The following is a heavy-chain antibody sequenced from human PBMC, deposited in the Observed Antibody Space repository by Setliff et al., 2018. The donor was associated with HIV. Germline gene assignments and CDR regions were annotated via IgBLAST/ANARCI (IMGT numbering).Heavy chain of an antibody. J-gene: IGHJ3*02. CDR1: GGTFSLSSYY. CDR2: INHSGNT. D-gene: IGHD6-25*01. CDR3: VRLFQRMSYGFDI. Sequence: PSETLSLTCTVSGGTFSLSSYYWGWIRQPPGKGLEWIGSINHSGNTYHSPSLKTRVTISVDTSNNQFSLKLSSVTAADTAVYYCVRLFQRMSYGFDIWGQGTMVTVSS. V-gene: IGHV4-39*01.